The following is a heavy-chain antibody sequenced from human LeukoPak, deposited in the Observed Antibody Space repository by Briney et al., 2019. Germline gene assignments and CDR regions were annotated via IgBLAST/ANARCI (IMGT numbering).Heavy chain of an antibody. CDR2: ISGSGIK. CDR3: AREDTGVAFDI. Sequence: PGGSLRLSCAASRFTFSSYEMKWVRQVPGKGLEWVSYISGSGIKHYADSVKGRFTISRDNAKNSLYLQMNSLRVEDTAVYYCAREDTGVAFDIWGQGTTVTV. V-gene: IGHV3-48*03. D-gene: IGHD2-8*01. J-gene: IGHJ3*02. CDR1: RFTFSSYE.